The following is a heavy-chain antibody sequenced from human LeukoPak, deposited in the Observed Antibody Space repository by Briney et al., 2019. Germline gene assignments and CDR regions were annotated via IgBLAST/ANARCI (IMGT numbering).Heavy chain of an antibody. D-gene: IGHD3-22*01. CDR3: AREWYYDSNWFDP. Sequence: ASVKVSCKASGYTFTGYYMHWVRQAPGQGLEWMGWINPNSGGTIYAQKFQGRVTMTRDTSISTAYMELSRLRSDDTAVYYCAREWYYDSNWFDPWGQGTLVTVSS. V-gene: IGHV1-2*02. J-gene: IGHJ5*02. CDR1: GYTFTGYY. CDR2: INPNSGGT.